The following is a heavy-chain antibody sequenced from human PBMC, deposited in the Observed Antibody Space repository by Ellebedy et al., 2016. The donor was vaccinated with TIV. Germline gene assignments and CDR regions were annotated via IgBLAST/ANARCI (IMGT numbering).Heavy chain of an antibody. V-gene: IGHV4-31*03. CDR3: ARDDSDYGIDAFDI. CDR1: GASINSGGYY. CDR2: IYYSGNT. D-gene: IGHD5-12*01. J-gene: IGHJ3*02. Sequence: SETLSLTCTVSGASINSGGYYWSWIRQHPGTGLEWIGHIYYSGNTDYNPSLKSRVTISMDTSKTRFSLRLSSVTAADTAVYYCARDDSDYGIDAFDIWGQGTMVTVSS.